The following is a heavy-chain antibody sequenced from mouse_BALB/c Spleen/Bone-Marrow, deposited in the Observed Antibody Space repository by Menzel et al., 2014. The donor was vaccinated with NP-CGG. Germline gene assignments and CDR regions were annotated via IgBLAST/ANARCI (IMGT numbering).Heavy chain of an antibody. V-gene: IGHV5-12-2*01. D-gene: IGHD1-1*01. CDR2: ISNGGGST. CDR1: GFTFSSYT. J-gene: IGHJ4*01. Sequence: VKLVESGGGLVQPGGSLKLSCTASGFTFSSYTMSWVRQTPEKRLEWVAYISNGGGSTYYPDTVKGRFTISRDNAKNPLYLQMSSLKSEDTAMYYCARHGYYGSRAMDYWGQGPSVTVSS. CDR3: ARHGYYGSRAMDY.